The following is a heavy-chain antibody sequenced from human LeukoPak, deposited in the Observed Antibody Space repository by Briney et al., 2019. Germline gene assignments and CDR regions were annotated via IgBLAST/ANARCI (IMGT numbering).Heavy chain of an antibody. J-gene: IGHJ4*02. Sequence: GGSLRLSCEASGFSFSTVPMSWVRQVPGKGLECVSYIIASGDSAYYADSVRGRFTIFRDNSKNTLYLQMDDLRAEDSAVYYCATHILFWSGLFDSWGQGALVSVSS. CDR1: GFSFSTVP. CDR3: ATHILFWSGLFDS. D-gene: IGHD3-3*01. V-gene: IGHV3-23*01. CDR2: IIASGDSA.